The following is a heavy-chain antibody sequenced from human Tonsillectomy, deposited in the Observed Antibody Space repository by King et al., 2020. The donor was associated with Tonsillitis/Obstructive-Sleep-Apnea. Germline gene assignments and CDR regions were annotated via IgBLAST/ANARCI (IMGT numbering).Heavy chain of an antibody. Sequence: VQLVESGGGLVQPGGSLRLSCAASGFTYSSYTMNWVRQAPGKGLEWLSYISSSGSTIYYADSVKGRFTTSRDNAKNSLYLQMNSLRDEDTAVYYFARDLNWAFDIWGQGTMVTVSS. J-gene: IGHJ3*02. CDR2: ISSSGSTI. V-gene: IGHV3-48*02. D-gene: IGHD1-1*01. CDR1: GFTYSSYT. CDR3: ARDLNWAFDI.